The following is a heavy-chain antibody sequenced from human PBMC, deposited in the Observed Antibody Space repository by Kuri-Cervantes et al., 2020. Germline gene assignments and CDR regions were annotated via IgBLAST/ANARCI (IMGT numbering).Heavy chain of an antibody. Sequence: ASVKVSCKSSGYTFPGSYVHWVRQAPGQGFEWVGWIDSNGGATNYAQKFQGRVTMTRDTSISTAYMELSSLRSDDTAVYYCARARRLGELSPFDIWGQGTTVTVSS. V-gene: IGHV1-2*02. J-gene: IGHJ3*02. CDR1: GYTFPGSY. CDR3: ARARRLGELSPFDI. D-gene: IGHD3-16*02. CDR2: IDSNGGAT.